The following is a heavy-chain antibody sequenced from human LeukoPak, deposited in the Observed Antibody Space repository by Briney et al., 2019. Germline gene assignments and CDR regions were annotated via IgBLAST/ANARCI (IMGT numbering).Heavy chain of an antibody. J-gene: IGHJ4*02. D-gene: IGHD4-17*01. CDR1: GFTFSNAW. CDR3: AREDNYGAHNY. V-gene: IGHV3-15*01. CDR2: IKSKTDGGTT. Sequence: GGSLRLSCAASGFTFSNAWMSWVRQAPGKGLEWVGRIKSKTDGGTTDYAAPVKGRFTISRDDSKNTLYLQMNSLRAEDTAVYYCAREDNYGAHNYWGQGTLVTVSS.